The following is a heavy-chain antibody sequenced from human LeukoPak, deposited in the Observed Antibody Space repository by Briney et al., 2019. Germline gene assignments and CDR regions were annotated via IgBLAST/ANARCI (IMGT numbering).Heavy chain of an antibody. J-gene: IGHJ4*02. CDR3: ARGILLYHISGYYFCFEY. V-gene: IGHV3-33*01. CDR1: GFTFSHYG. D-gene: IGHD3-22*01. CDR2: IWHDGSNK. Sequence: GGSLRLSCAASGFTFSHYGILWVRQAPGKGREGVAVIWHDGSNKYYADSVKGRFNVSRDNSKKTLYLQMNSLRAEDTAVYYCARGILLYHISGYYFCFEYWGQGTLVTVS.